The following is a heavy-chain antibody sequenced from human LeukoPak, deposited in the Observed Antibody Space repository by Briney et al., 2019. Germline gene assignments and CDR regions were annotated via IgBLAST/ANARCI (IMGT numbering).Heavy chain of an antibody. CDR2: INPGDSDI. V-gene: IGHV5-51*01. D-gene: IGHD5-18*01. CDR3: ARQEYTAMVT. J-gene: IGHJ5*02. Sequence: GESLKISCKAFGYTFTNYWIGWVRQVPGKGLEWMGLINPGDSDIRYSPSFQDRVTISADSSISTAYLQWSSLKASDTAMYYCARQEYTAMVTWGQGTLVTVSS. CDR1: GYTFTNYW.